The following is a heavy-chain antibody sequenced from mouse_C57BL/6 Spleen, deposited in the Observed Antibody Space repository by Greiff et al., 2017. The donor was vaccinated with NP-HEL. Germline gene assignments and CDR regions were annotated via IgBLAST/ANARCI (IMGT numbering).Heavy chain of an antibody. V-gene: IGHV1-4*01. Sequence: QVQLKESGAELARPGASVKMSCKASGYTFTSYTMHWVKQRPGQGLEWIGYINPSSGYTKYNQKFKDKATLTADKSSSTAYMQLSSLTSEDSAVYYCAREGTGLYYFDYWGQGTTLTVSS. CDR1: GYTFTSYT. CDR2: INPSSGYT. CDR3: AREGTGLYYFDY. J-gene: IGHJ2*01. D-gene: IGHD4-1*01.